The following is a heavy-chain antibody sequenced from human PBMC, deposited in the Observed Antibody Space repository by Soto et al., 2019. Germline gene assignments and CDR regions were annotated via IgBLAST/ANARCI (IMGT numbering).Heavy chain of an antibody. CDR3: AKDESRYSPDIVVVVAATPDYYYGMDV. J-gene: IGHJ6*02. CDR2: ISGSGGST. V-gene: IGHV3-23*01. CDR1: GFTFSSYA. D-gene: IGHD2-15*01. Sequence: GGSLRLSCAASGFTFSSYAMSLVRQAPGKGLEWVSAISGSGGSTYYADSVKGRFTISRDNSKNTLYLQMNSLRAEDTAVYYCAKDESRYSPDIVVVVAATPDYYYGMDVWGQGTTVTVSS.